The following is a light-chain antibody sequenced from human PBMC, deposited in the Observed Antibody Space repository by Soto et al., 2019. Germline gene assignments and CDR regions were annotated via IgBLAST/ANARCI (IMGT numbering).Light chain of an antibody. V-gene: IGLV2-14*03. CDR2: DVS. Sequence: QSVLTQPASVSGSTGQSITISCTGTSSDVGGYNYVSWYRHHPGKAPKLLIYDVSNRPSGVSNRFSGSKSDNTASLTISGLQPEDEADYYCSSYTTSNTRQIVFGTGTKVTVL. CDR1: SSDVGGYNY. J-gene: IGLJ1*01. CDR3: SSYTTSNTRQIV.